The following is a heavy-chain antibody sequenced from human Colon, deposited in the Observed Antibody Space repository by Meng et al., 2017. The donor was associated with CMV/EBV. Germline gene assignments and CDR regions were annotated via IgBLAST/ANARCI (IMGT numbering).Heavy chain of an antibody. J-gene: IGHJ4*02. CDR1: GFTFSDHY. CDR2: TRNKVSSYTT. Sequence: GGSLRLSCAASGFTFSDHYIDWVRQAPGKGLEWVSRTRNKVSSYTTQYAASVHGRFTISRDDSKTSLYLQMNNLKTEDTAVYYCGTAGRTAGDYWGQGTLVTVSS. CDR3: GTAGRTAGDY. V-gene: IGHV3-72*01. D-gene: IGHD2-21*02.